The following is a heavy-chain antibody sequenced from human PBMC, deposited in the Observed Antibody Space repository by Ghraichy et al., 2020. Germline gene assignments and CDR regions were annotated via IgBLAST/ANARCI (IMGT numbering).Heavy chain of an antibody. Sequence: GGSLRLSCAASGFTFSSYSMNWVRQAPGKGLEWVSSISSSSSYIYYADSVKGRFTISRDNAKNSLYLQMNSLRAEDTAVYYCARDIEIDIVVVPAAMYYWGQGTLVTVSS. CDR2: ISSSSSYI. CDR3: ARDIEIDIVVVPAAMYY. V-gene: IGHV3-21*01. CDR1: GFTFSSYS. D-gene: IGHD2-2*01. J-gene: IGHJ4*02.